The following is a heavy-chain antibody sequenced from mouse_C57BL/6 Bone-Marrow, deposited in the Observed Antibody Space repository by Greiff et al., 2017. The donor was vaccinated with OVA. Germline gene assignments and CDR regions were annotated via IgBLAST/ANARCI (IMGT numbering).Heavy chain of an antibody. CDR3: ARESFYAMDY. J-gene: IGHJ4*01. V-gene: IGHV1-50*01. CDR2: IDPSDSYT. Sequence: QVQLQQPGAELVKPGASVKLSCKASGYTFTSYWMQWVKQRPGPGLEWIGEIDPSDSYTNYNQKFKGKATLTVDTSSSTAYMQLSSLTSEDSAVYYCARESFYAMDYWGQGTSVTVSS. CDR1: GYTFTSYW.